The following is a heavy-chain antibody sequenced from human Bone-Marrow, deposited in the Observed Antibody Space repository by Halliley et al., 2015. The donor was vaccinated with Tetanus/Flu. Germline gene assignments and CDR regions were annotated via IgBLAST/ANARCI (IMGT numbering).Heavy chain of an antibody. CDR3: VKGCLGGVVSTNYFDY. CDR2: ISGDGYST. D-gene: IGHD3-3*01. V-gene: IGHV3-64D*08. Sequence: SLRLSCSASGFIFSDSAMHWVRQAPGKGLQHISGISGDGYSTFYADSVKGRFTVSRDISRSTLYLQMTSLRAEDTAVYYCVKGCLGGVVSTNYFDYWGQGTLVTVSS. CDR1: GFIFSDSA. J-gene: IGHJ4*02.